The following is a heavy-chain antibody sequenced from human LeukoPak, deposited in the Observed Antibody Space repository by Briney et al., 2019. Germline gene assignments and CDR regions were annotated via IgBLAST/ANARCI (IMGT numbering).Heavy chain of an antibody. J-gene: IGHJ5*02. CDR3: ARDLGIADWFDP. CDR1: GYTFTSYD. D-gene: IGHD6-13*01. V-gene: IGHV1-8*01. CDR2: MNPSSGNT. Sequence: ASVKVSCKASGYTFTSYDINWVRQATGQGLEWMGWMNPSSGNTGYVQKFQGRVTMTRNTSISTAYMELSSLRSEGTAVYYCARDLGIADWFDPWGRGTLVTVSS.